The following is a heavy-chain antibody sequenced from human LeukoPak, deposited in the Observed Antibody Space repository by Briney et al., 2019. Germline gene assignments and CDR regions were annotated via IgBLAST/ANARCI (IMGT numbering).Heavy chain of an antibody. CDR1: GYTFTSYG. Sequence: GASVKVSCKASGYTFTSYGISWVRQAPGQGLEWMGWISAYNGNTNYAQKLQGRVTMTTDTSTSTAYMELRSLRSDDTAVYYCARNSYDNSGYQPTETSNDYWGQGTLVTVSS. CDR2: ISAYNGNT. CDR3: ARNSYDNSGYQPTETSNDY. J-gene: IGHJ4*02. D-gene: IGHD3-22*01. V-gene: IGHV1-18*01.